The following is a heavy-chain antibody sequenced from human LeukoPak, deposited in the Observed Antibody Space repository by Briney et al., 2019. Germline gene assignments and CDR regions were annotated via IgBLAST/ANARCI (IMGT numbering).Heavy chain of an antibody. CDR2: LHYSGST. Sequence: SETLSLTRTVSGGSISSYSWSWIRQPPGRGLEWIGYLHYSGSTNYNPSLKSRVTMSVDTSKNQFSLKLSSVTAADTAVYYCARHVYCTNGICSDYWGQGTLVTVSS. V-gene: IGHV4-59*08. CDR3: ARHVYCTNGICSDY. D-gene: IGHD2-8*01. CDR1: GGSISSYS. J-gene: IGHJ4*02.